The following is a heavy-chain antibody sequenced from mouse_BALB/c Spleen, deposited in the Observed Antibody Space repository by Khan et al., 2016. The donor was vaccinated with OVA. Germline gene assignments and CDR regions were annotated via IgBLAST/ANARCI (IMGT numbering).Heavy chain of an antibody. Sequence: QVQLQQSGPELVKPGASVKISCKASGYTFTAYAINWVRQRPGQGLEWLGWIYPGEGSPEYNEKFKGRATLTADTSSNTADMQISRLTSQKSAVYFCAREGLRGVAMDYWGQGTSVSVSS. V-gene: IGHV1S56*01. CDR3: AREGLRGVAMDY. D-gene: IGHD2-4*01. CDR2: IYPGEGSP. J-gene: IGHJ4*01. CDR1: GYTFTAYA.